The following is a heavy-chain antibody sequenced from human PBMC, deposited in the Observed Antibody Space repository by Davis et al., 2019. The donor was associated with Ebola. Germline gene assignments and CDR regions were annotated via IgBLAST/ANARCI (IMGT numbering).Heavy chain of an antibody. D-gene: IGHD3-10*01. CDR3: ARHSPHYYGSIQAHFDY. J-gene: IGHJ4*02. V-gene: IGHV5-51*01. Sequence: PGGSLRLSCKASGYSFTSYWIVWVRQMPGKGLEWMGIIYPGDSDTRYSPSFQGQVTISVDRSISTAYLQWSSLKASDTAMYYCARHSPHYYGSIQAHFDYWGQGTLVTVSS. CDR2: IYPGDSDT. CDR1: GYSFTSYW.